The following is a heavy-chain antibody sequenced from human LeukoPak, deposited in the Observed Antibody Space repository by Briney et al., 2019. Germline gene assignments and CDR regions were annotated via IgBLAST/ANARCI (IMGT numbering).Heavy chain of an antibody. J-gene: IGHJ4*02. V-gene: IGHV3-74*01. D-gene: IGHD3-10*01. Sequence: GGSLRLSCAASGFAFSSYWMHWVRQVPGKGLVWVSRINTDGTSTNYTDSVKGRFTISRDNAKNTLHLQVNSLRAEDTAVYYCTREGAYGSGIYGAGDYWGQGTLVTVSS. CDR3: TREGAYGSGIYGAGDY. CDR2: INTDGTST. CDR1: GFAFSSYW.